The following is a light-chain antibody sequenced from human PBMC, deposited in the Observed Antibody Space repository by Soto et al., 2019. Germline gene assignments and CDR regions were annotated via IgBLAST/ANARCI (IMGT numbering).Light chain of an antibody. V-gene: IGLV2-14*01. CDR2: EVS. J-gene: IGLJ1*01. CDR1: SSDVGGYNY. Sequence: QSVLTQPASVSVSPGQSITISCTGTSSDVGGYNYVSWYQQHPGKAPKLMIYEVSNRPSGVSNRFSGSKSGNTASLTISGLQAEDEADYYCSSYTSSNTLDVFGTGTKVTVL. CDR3: SSYTSSNTLDV.